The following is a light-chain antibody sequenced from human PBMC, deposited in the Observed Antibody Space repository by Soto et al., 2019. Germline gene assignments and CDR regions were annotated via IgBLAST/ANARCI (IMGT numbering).Light chain of an antibody. J-gene: IGKJ1*01. Sequence: EIMSTQSPGTVSLTPGERATLPCRASQSVSSSYLAWYQQKPGQAPRLLIYGASSRATGIPDRFSGSGSGTDFTLTISRLEPEDFATYYCQQFGSSPPWTFGQGTKVDIK. CDR2: GAS. CDR1: QSVSSSY. V-gene: IGKV3-20*01. CDR3: QQFGSSPPWT.